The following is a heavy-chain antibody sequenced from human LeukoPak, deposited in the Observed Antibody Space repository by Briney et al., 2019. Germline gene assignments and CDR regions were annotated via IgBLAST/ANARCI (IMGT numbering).Heavy chain of an antibody. Sequence: PGGSLRLSCAASGFTVGSNYMNWVRQAPGKGLEWVSSIGGGRTYTHYADSVKGRFSISRDNAKNSLYLQMNSLRAEDTAVYYCARASEIFPDVWGKGTTVTVSS. CDR2: IGGGRTYT. V-gene: IGHV3-21*01. D-gene: IGHD3-3*01. J-gene: IGHJ6*04. CDR3: ARASEIFPDV. CDR1: GFTVGSNY.